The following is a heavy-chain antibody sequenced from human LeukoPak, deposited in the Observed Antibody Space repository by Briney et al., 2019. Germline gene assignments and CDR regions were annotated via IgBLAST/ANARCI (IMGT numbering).Heavy chain of an antibody. Sequence: PGGSLRLSCAASRFTFNTYWMHWVRQAPGKGLEWVSGISGNGGSTYYADSVKGRFTISRDNSKNTLYMQMSSLRAEDTAVYYCAKAGSIKFDYWGQGTLVTVSS. CDR3: AKAGSIKFDY. CDR1: RFTFNTYW. V-gene: IGHV3-23*01. CDR2: ISGNGGST. D-gene: IGHD1-26*01. J-gene: IGHJ4*02.